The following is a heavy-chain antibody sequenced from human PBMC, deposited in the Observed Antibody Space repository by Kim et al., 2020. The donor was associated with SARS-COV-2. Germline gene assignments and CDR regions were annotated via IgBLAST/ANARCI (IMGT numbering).Heavy chain of an antibody. CDR3: ARGGRAAAGPYYYYYGMDV. Sequence: ASVKVSCKASGYTFTSYGISWVRQAPGQGLEWMGWISAYNGNTNYAQKLQGRVTMTTDTSTSTAYMELRSLRSDDTAVYYCARGGRAAAGPYYYYYGMDVWGQGTTVTVSS. CDR2: ISAYNGNT. V-gene: IGHV1-18*01. D-gene: IGHD6-13*01. CDR1: GYTFTSYG. J-gene: IGHJ6*02.